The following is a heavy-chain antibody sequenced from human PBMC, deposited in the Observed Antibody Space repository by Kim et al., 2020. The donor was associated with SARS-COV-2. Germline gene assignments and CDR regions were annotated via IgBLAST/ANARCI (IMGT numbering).Heavy chain of an antibody. CDR3: VKGEIAVAGRFDY. J-gene: IGHJ4*02. CDR1: GFTFSSYA. CDR2: ISSNGGST. Sequence: GGSLRLSCSASGFTFSSYAMHWVRQAPGKGLEYVSAISSNGGSTYYADSVKGRFTISRDNSKNTLYLQMSSLRAEDTAVYYCVKGEIAVAGRFDYWGQGTLGAVSS. V-gene: IGHV3-64D*06. D-gene: IGHD6-19*01.